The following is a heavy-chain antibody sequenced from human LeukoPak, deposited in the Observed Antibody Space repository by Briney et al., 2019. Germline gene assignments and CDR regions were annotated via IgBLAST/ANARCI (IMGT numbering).Heavy chain of an antibody. J-gene: IGHJ4*02. D-gene: IGHD3-10*01. CDR1: GYTFTSYY. CDR3: ARGCMVRGVDNY. V-gene: IGHV1-46*03. Sequence: ASVKVSCKASGYTFTSYYMHWVRQAPGQGLEWMGIINPSGGSTSYAQKFQGRVTMTRDTSTSTVYTELSSLSSEDTAVYYCARGCMVRGVDNYWGQGTLVTVSS. CDR2: INPSGGST.